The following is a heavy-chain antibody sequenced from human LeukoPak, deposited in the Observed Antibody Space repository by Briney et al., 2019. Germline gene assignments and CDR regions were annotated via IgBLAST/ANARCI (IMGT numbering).Heavy chain of an antibody. J-gene: IGHJ2*01. Sequence: ASVKVSCKVSGYTLTELSMHWVRQAPGKGLEWMGGFDPEDGETIYAQKFQGRVTMTEDTSTDTAYMELSSLRSEDTAVYYCATLGERWLVRRLVGYFDLWGRGTLVTVSS. V-gene: IGHV1-24*01. CDR1: GYTLTELS. CDR2: FDPEDGET. D-gene: IGHD6-19*01. CDR3: ATLGERWLVRRLVGYFDL.